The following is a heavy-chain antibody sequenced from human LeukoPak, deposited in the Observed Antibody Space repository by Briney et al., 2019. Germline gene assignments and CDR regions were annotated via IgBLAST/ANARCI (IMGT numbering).Heavy chain of an antibody. CDR1: GGSISSYY. J-gene: IGHJ5*02. Sequence: SETLSLTCTVSGGSISSYYWSWIRQPAGKGLEWIGRIYTSGSTNYNPSLKSRVTMSVDTSKNQFSLKLSSVTAADTAVYYCARDRVGSGWHNWFDPWGQGTLVTVSS. CDR2: IYTSGST. D-gene: IGHD6-19*01. V-gene: IGHV4-4*07. CDR3: ARDRVGSGWHNWFDP.